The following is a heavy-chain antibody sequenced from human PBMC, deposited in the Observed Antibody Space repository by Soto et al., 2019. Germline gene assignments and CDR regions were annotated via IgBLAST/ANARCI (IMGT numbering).Heavy chain of an antibody. D-gene: IGHD2-15*01. CDR2: ISAYNGNT. CDR3: ARDRMIGYCSGGSCYSDAFDI. V-gene: IGHV1-18*01. CDR1: GYTFTSYG. J-gene: IGHJ3*02. Sequence: ASVKVSCKASGYTFTSYGISWVRQAPGQGLEWMGWISAYNGNTNYAQKLQGRVTMTTDTSTSTAYMELRSLRSDDTAVYYCARDRMIGYCSGGSCYSDAFDIWGQGTMVTVSS.